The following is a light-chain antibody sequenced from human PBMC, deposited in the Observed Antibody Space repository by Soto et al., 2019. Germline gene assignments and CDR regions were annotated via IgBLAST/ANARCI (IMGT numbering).Light chain of an antibody. Sequence: EIVMTQSPATLSVSPGERATLSCRASQSVRTDLAWYQQKPGQPPRLLIYAASTRATGVPARFSGSGSGTEFTLTIRSLQSEDFAVYYCQQYGSSPKTFGQGTKVEIK. V-gene: IGKV3-15*01. J-gene: IGKJ1*01. CDR1: QSVRTD. CDR3: QQYGSSPKT. CDR2: AAS.